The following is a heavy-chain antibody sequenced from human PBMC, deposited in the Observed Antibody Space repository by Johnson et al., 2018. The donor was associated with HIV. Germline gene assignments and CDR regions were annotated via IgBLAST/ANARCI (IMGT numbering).Heavy chain of an antibody. J-gene: IGHJ3*02. Sequence: VQLVESGGGVVQPGGSLRLSCAASGFTFSSNYMSWVRQAPGKGLEWVSVIYSGGSTFYADSVKGRFTISRDNSKNTLYLQMSSLRAGDTAVYYCARGRASWELYDAFDIWGQGTMVTVSS. CDR3: ARGRASWELYDAFDI. CDR2: IYSGGST. D-gene: IGHD1-26*01. V-gene: IGHV3-66*01. CDR1: GFTFSSNY.